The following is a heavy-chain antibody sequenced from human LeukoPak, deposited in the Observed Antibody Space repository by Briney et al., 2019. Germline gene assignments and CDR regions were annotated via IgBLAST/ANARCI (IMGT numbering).Heavy chain of an antibody. V-gene: IGHV4-31*03. D-gene: IGHD6-13*01. J-gene: IGHJ4*02. CDR1: SGSFTSGGYY. Sequence: SQTLSLTCTVSSGSFTSGGYYWSCIRQYPGKGLEWIGYTYYSGSTYYNPSLKSRVTISVDTSKNQFSLKLSSVTAADTAVYYCARGRDSSSWYVHYFDYWGQGTLVTVSS. CDR3: ARGRDSSSWYVHYFDY. CDR2: TYYSGST.